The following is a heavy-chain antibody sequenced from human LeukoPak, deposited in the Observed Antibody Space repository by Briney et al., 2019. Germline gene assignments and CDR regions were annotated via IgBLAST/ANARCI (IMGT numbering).Heavy chain of an antibody. V-gene: IGHV3-23*01. Sequence: GGSLRLSCAASGFTFSSFVVSWVRQAPGKGLERVSSISGDGERTYYADSVKGRFTISRDNSKNTLYLQMNSLRAEDTAVYYCAKEGVAVTSRGAYFDYWGQGTLVTVSS. J-gene: IGHJ4*02. CDR2: ISGDGERT. CDR3: AKEGVAVTSRGAYFDY. CDR1: GFTFSSFV. D-gene: IGHD4-17*01.